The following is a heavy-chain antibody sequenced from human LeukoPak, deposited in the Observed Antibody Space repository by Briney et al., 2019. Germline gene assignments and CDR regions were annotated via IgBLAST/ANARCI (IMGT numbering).Heavy chain of an antibody. J-gene: IGHJ4*02. CDR2: IKHDGSEQ. Sequence: GGSLRLSCAASGFTFTSYWMSWMRQAPGNGLQWVANIKHDGSEQYYVDSVKGRFTISRDNARNSLYLQMNSLGVEDTAVYYCKSGGAAPGAFDYWGQGALVTVSS. D-gene: IGHD2-21*01. CDR1: GFTFTSYW. V-gene: IGHV3-7*01. CDR3: KSGGAAPGAFDY.